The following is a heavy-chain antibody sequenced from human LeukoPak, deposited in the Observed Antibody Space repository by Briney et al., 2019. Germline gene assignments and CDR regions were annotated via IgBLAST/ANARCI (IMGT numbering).Heavy chain of an antibody. CDR1: GFTFSIYE. D-gene: IGHD2-15*01. J-gene: IGHJ4*02. V-gene: IGHV3-48*03. CDR3: AKGVGYCSGGSCQQFDY. CDR2: ISNSGSTI. Sequence: GGSLRLSCAASGFTFSIYEMNWVRQAPGKGLEWVSYISNSGSTIYYADSVKGRFTISRDNAKNSLYLQMNSLRAEDTAVYYCAKGVGYCSGGSCQQFDYWGQGTLVTVSS.